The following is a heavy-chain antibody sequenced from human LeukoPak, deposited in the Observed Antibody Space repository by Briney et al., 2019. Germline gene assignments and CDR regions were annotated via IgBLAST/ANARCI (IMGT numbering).Heavy chain of an antibody. CDR2: INPNSGGT. CDR1: GYTFTGYY. D-gene: IGHD5-12*01. V-gene: IGHV1-2*02. J-gene: IGHJ6*02. CDR3: ARDSGYDSYGMDV. Sequence: ASVKVSFKASGYTFTGYYMHWVRQAPGQGLEWMGWINPNSGGTNYAQKFQGRVTMTRDTSISTAYMELSRLRSDDTAVYYCARDSGYDSYGMDVWGQGTTVTVSS.